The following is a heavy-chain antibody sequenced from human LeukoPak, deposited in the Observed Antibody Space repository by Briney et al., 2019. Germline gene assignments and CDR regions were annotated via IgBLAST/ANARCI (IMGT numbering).Heavy chain of an antibody. Sequence: PGGSLRLSCAASGFSFGSYYMSWVRQAPGKGLEWVSGISGSGDNTYYADSVKGRFTISRDNSKNTLSLQMNSLRGEDTAVYYCAKNFWSDRFYYYYMDVWGKGTTVTVSS. D-gene: IGHD3-3*01. CDR1: GFSFGSYY. CDR3: AKNFWSDRFYYYYMDV. CDR2: ISGSGDNT. J-gene: IGHJ6*03. V-gene: IGHV3-23*01.